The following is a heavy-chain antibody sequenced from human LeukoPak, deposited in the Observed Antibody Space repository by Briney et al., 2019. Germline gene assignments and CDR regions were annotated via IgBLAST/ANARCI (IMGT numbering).Heavy chain of an antibody. CDR1: GFTFSSYA. CDR2: ISGSGGST. Sequence: HPGGSLRLSCAASGFTFSSYAMSWVRQAPGKGLEWVSAISGSGGSTYYADSVKGRFTISRDNSKNTLYLQMNSLRAEDTAVYYCAKDSHLTTYYYDSSGYFDYWGQGTLVTVSS. CDR3: AKDSHLTTYYYDSSGYFDY. D-gene: IGHD3-22*01. J-gene: IGHJ4*02. V-gene: IGHV3-23*01.